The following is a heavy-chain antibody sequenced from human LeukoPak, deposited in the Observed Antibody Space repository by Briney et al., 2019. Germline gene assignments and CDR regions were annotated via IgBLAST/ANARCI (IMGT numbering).Heavy chain of an antibody. CDR3: ARDRRKNYYDSSPFDY. V-gene: IGHV4-39*07. Sequence: SETLSLTCTVSGGSISSSSYYWGWIRQPPGKGLEWIGSIYYSGSTYYNPSLKSRVTISVDTSKNQFSLKLSSVTAADTAVYYCARDRRKNYYDSSPFDYWGQGTLVTVSS. J-gene: IGHJ4*02. CDR1: GGSISSSSYY. D-gene: IGHD3-22*01. CDR2: IYYSGST.